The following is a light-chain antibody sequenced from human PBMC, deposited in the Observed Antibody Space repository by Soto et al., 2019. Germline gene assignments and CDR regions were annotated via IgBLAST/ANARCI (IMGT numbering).Light chain of an antibody. CDR2: LGS. Sequence: DIVMTQSPLSLSVTPGEPASISCRCSQSLLHRNGYNYLDWYLQKPGQSPQLLTSLGSNRASGVPDRLSGSGSGTDFTLNITRVEAGDVGVYYCMQALQTSFTFGPGTKVDIK. CDR1: QSLLHRNGYNY. CDR3: MQALQTSFT. J-gene: IGKJ3*01. V-gene: IGKV2-28*01.